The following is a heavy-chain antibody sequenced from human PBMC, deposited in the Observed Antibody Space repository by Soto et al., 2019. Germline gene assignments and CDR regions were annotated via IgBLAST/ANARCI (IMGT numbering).Heavy chain of an antibody. CDR1: GYSISLGYY. D-gene: IGHD2-21*02. J-gene: IGHJ4*02. Sequence: SETLSLTCAVSGYSISLGYYWGWIRQPPGKGLEWIGSIYYSGRTYNNPSLRSRVSMSIDTSKDQFSLKLKSVTAADTALYFCARQRTSVVTQAYFDVWGPGSLVTVSS. V-gene: IGHV4-38-2*01. CDR3: ARQRTSVVTQAYFDV. CDR2: IYYSGRT.